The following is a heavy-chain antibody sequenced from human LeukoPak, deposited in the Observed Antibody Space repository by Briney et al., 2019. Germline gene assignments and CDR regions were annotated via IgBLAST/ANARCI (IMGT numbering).Heavy chain of an antibody. D-gene: IGHD4-17*01. CDR2: ISSSSSTI. J-gene: IGHJ3*02. CDR1: GFTFSSYS. V-gene: IGHV3-48*04. Sequence: GGSLRLSCAASGFTFSSYSMNWVRQAPGKGLEWVSYISSSSSTIYYADSVKGRFTISRDNAKNSLYLQMNSLRAEDTAVYYCRGLGFGGDYGDSPRGAFDIWGQGTMVTVSS. CDR3: RGLGFGGDYGDSPRGAFDI.